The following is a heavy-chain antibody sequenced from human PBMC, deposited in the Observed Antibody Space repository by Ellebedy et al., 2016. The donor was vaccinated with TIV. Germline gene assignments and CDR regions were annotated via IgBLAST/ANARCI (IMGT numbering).Heavy chain of an antibody. CDR2: ITNSGDST. Sequence: GGSLRLSCAASGFTFSSDAMSWVRQAPGKGLEWVSAITNSGDSTYYADSVKGRFTISRDNSKNTLYLQMNSLRAEDTAVYYCARESSPRAVAGTHGDYWGQGTLVTVPS. V-gene: IGHV3-23*01. J-gene: IGHJ4*02. D-gene: IGHD6-19*01. CDR3: ARESSPRAVAGTHGDY. CDR1: GFTFSSDA.